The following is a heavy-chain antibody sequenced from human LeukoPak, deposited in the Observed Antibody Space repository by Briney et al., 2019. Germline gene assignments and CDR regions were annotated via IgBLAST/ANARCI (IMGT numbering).Heavy chain of an antibody. CDR3: ARGAMVRGERNYYYGMDV. D-gene: IGHD3-10*01. Sequence: GGSLRLSCAASGFTFSDYYMSWIRQAPGKGLEWVSYISSSGSTIYYADSVKGRFTISRDNAKNSLYLQMNSLRAEDTAVYCCARGAMVRGERNYYYGMDVWGQGTTVTVSS. CDR1: GFTFSDYY. J-gene: IGHJ6*02. V-gene: IGHV3-11*01. CDR2: ISSSGSTI.